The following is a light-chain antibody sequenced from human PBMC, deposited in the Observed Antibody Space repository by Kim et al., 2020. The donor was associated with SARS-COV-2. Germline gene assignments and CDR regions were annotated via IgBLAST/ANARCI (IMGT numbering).Light chain of an antibody. Sequence: GTSITISCTGTSSDVVGYNYVSWYQQHPAKAPKLMIYDVSNRPSGVSNRFSGSKSGNTASLTISGLQAEDEADYYCSSYTSSSTLVFGTGTKVTVL. V-gene: IGLV2-14*03. CDR2: DVS. J-gene: IGLJ1*01. CDR1: SSDVVGYNY. CDR3: SSYTSSSTLV.